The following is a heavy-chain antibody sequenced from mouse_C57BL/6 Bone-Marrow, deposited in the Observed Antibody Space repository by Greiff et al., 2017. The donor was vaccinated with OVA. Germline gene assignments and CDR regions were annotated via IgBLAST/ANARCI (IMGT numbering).Heavy chain of an antibody. CDR3: ARPYGNYVCGYAMGY. J-gene: IGHJ4*01. CDR1: GYTFTSYW. Sequence: QVHVKQSGAELVKPGASVTLSCKASGYTFTSYWMHWVKQRPGRGLEWIGRIDPNSGGTKYNEKFKSKATLTVDKPSSTAYMQLSSLTSEDSAVYYCARPYGNYVCGYAMGYWGQGTSVTVSS. D-gene: IGHD2-1*01. V-gene: IGHV1-72*01. CDR2: IDPNSGGT.